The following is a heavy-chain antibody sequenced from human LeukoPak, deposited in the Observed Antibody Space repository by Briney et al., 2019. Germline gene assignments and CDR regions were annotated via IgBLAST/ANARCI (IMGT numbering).Heavy chain of an antibody. V-gene: IGHV4-4*07. CDR3: ARGNDFWSGYQPYYFDY. CDR2: IYTSGST. CDR1: GGSISSYY. J-gene: IGHJ4*02. Sequence: SETLSLTCTVSGGSISSYYWSWIRQPAGKGLEWIGRIYTSGSTNYNPSLKSRVTISVDTSKNQFSLKLSSVTAADTAVYYCARGNDFWSGYQPYYFDYWGQGTLVTVSS. D-gene: IGHD3-3*01.